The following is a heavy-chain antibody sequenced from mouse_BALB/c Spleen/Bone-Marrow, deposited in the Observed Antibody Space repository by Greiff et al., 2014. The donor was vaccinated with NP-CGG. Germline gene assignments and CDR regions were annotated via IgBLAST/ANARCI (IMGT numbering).Heavy chain of an antibody. Sequence: VQLQQPGAELVKPGASVKLSCTASGFNIKDTYMHWVKQRPEQGLEWIGRIDPANGSTKYDPKFQGKATITADTSSNTAYLQLSSLTSEDTAVYYCANYYYGYYFDSWGQGTTLTVSS. CDR2: IDPANGST. V-gene: IGHV14-3*02. D-gene: IGHD1-1*01. CDR3: ANYYYGYYFDS. CDR1: GFNIKDTY. J-gene: IGHJ2*01.